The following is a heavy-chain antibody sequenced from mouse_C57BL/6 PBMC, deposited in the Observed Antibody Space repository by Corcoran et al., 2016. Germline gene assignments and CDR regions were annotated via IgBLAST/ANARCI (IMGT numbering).Heavy chain of an antibody. CDR2: INPNNGGT. CDR3: ARSDCYYAMDY. J-gene: IGHJ4*01. V-gene: IGHV1-26*01. Sequence: VQLQQSGPELMKPGASVKISCKASGYTFTDYYMNWVKQSHGKSLEWIGDINPNNGGTSYNQKFKGKATLTVDKSSSTAYMELRSLTSEDSAVYYCARSDCYYAMDYWGQGTSVTVSS. CDR1: GYTFTDYY.